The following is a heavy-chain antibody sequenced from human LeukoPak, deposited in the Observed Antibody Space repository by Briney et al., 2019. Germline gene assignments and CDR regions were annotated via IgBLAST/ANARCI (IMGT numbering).Heavy chain of an antibody. CDR2: IPGSGGAT. Sequence: PGGSLRLSCAASGFTFSSYAIRWVRQAPGTGLEWVSSIPGSGGATYYADSVRGRFSISRDSSKNTVYLQMNSLRDEDTAVYYCARARPWDSSRSYYFGMDVWGHGTTVTASS. CDR3: ARARPWDSSRSYYFGMDV. D-gene: IGHD3-22*01. V-gene: IGHV3-23*01. J-gene: IGHJ6*02. CDR1: GFTFSSYA.